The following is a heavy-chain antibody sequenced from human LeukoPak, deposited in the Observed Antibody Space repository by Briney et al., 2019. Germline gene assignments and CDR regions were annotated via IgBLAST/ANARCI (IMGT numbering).Heavy chain of an antibody. J-gene: IGHJ6*04. V-gene: IGHV3-53*01. CDR2: IYSGGNT. D-gene: IGHD2-8*02. Sequence: PGGSLRLSCAPSGFTLIKNYVSGVPHAPEKGVEWISAIYSGGNTYYTDSVKGRFTFPRQNSKHTLYLHMNSLRVEDTGIYDCARDRFHGCSSSTWGRWWCGMDGRGKVATVTASS. CDR3: ARDRFHGCSSSTWGRWWCGMDG. CDR1: GFTLIKNY.